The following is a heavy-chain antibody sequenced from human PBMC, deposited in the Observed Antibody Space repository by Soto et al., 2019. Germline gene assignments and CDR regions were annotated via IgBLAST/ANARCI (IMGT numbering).Heavy chain of an antibody. J-gene: IGHJ6*02. CDR2: IYNSGFT. Sequence: QVQLQESGPGLVKPSETLSLTCTVSGDSISAYYWSCIRQPPGKGLEWIGHIYNSGFTNYNPSLEGRVSLSVDTSRNYFCLRVRSVTTADTAVYYCERLERTVTGYYYYYGVDVWGQGTTVTVSS. CDR3: ERLERTVTGYYYYYGVDV. D-gene: IGHD4-17*01. CDR1: GDSISAYY. V-gene: IGHV4-59*01.